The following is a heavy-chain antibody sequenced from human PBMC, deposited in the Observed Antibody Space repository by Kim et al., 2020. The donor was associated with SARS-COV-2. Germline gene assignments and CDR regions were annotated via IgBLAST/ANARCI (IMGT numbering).Heavy chain of an antibody. D-gene: IGHD6-25*01. CDR2: INHSGST. Sequence: SETLSLTCAVYGGSFSGYYWSWIRQPPGKGLEWIGEINHSGSTNYNPSLKSRVTISVDTSKNQFSLKLSSVTAADTAVYYCAWSSEDWFDPWGQGTLVTVSS. V-gene: IGHV4-34*01. J-gene: IGHJ5*02. CDR3: AWSSEDWFDP. CDR1: GGSFSGYY.